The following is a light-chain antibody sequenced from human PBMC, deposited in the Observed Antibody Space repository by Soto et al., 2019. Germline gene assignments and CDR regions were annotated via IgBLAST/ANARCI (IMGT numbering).Light chain of an antibody. J-gene: IGKJ2*01. CDR2: GAS. Sequence: VLTQSPGTLSLSLGERATLSCRASQSVSSSNLAWYQKKPGQAPRVRIYGASTRATGIPGRFSGSGSGSDFTLTISRLEPEDFAVYYCQQYDGPPYTLGQGTNLEIK. CDR1: QSVSSSN. V-gene: IGKV3-20*01. CDR3: QQYDGPPYT.